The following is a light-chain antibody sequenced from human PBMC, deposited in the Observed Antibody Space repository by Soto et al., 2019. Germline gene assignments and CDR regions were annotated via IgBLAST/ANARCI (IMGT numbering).Light chain of an antibody. CDR2: GAS. CDR1: QSVSNY. V-gene: IGKV3-15*01. CDR3: PQYNRYS. Sequence: EIVMTQSPATLSLSPGEGATLSCRASQSVSNYLAWYQQRPGQAPRLLIYGASTRDTGIPARFSGSGPGTQFTLTRSSLNSDAFATYYCPQYNRYSFRPGTPPEIK. J-gene: IGKJ5*01.